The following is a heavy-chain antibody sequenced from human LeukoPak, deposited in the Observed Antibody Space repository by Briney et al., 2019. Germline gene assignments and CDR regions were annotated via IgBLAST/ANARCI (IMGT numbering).Heavy chain of an antibody. V-gene: IGHV3-30*18. CDR2: ISYDGSNK. Sequence: GGSLRLSCAASGFTFSSYGMHWARQAPGKGLEWVAVISYDGSNKYYADSVKGRFTISRDNSKNTLYLQMNSLRAEDTAVYYCAKDGSSSWYFDLWGRGTLVTVSS. CDR3: AKDGSSSWYFDL. D-gene: IGHD6-13*01. J-gene: IGHJ2*01. CDR1: GFTFSSYG.